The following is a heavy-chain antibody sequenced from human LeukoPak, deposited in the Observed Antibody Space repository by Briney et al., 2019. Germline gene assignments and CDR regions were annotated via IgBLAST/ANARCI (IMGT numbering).Heavy chain of an antibody. CDR3: ARLDPRVVTFDY. CDR1: GGSISSGGYS. V-gene: IGHV4-30-2*01. Sequence: PSETLSLTCAVSGGSISSGGYSWSWIRQPPGKGLEWTGYIYHSGSTYYNPSLKSRVTISVDRSKNQFSLKLSSVTAADTAVYYCARLDPRVVTFDYWGQGTLVTVSS. J-gene: IGHJ4*02. D-gene: IGHD2-21*02. CDR2: IYHSGST.